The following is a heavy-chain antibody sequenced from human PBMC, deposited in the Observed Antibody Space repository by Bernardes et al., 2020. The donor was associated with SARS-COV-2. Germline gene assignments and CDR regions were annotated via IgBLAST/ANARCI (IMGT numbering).Heavy chain of an antibody. Sequence: SVKVSCMASGGTLTNYAINWVRQAPGQGPEWMGGFITIYRSANYAQKFQDRLTITADESTSTVYMELSSLKSADTAVYYCARGGRTHYDSWRGDPGFFYYVMDVWGQGTTVTVSS. CDR3: ARGGRTHYDSWRGDPGFFYYVMDV. D-gene: IGHD3-3*01. J-gene: IGHJ6*02. CDR2: FITIYRSA. CDR1: GGTLTNYA. V-gene: IGHV1-69*13.